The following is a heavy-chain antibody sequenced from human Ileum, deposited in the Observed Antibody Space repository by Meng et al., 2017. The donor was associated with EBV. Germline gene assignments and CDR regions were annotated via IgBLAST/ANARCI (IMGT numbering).Heavy chain of an antibody. D-gene: IGHD6-19*01. Sequence: QVQLQESGPGLVKPSGTLSLTCTVSGDSISSNSWWNWVRQPPGKGLEWIGDIYHSGDSNYSPSLKSRVTISLDNSNNQFSLTLSSVTAADTAVYYCARDPIPVPGRNFDYWGQGTLVTVSS. V-gene: IGHV4-4*02. CDR2: IYHSGDS. CDR1: GDSISSNSW. J-gene: IGHJ4*02. CDR3: ARDPIPVPGRNFDY.